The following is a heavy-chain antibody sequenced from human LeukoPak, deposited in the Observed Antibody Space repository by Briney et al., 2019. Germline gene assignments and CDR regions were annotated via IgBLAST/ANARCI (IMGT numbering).Heavy chain of an antibody. CDR2: IYYSGST. Sequence: PSETPSLTCTVSGGSISSGGYYWSWIRQHPGKGLEWIGYIYYSGSTYYNPSLKSRVTISVDTSKNQFSLKLSSVTAADTAVYYCARGRLTTIPDAFDIWGQGTMVTVSS. D-gene: IGHD4-17*01. V-gene: IGHV4-31*03. CDR3: ARGRLTTIPDAFDI. CDR1: GGSISSGGYY. J-gene: IGHJ3*02.